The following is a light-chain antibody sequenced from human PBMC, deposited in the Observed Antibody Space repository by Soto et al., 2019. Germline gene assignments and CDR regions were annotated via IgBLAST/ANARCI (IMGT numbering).Light chain of an antibody. CDR2: EVS. Sequence: QSVLAQPASVSGSPGQSITTSCTGTNSDVGGYNYVSWYQQHPGKAPKLMIYEVSKRPSGVPDRFSGSKSGNTASLTVSGLHADDEADYYCSSYAGSNRVFGTGTKVTVL. V-gene: IGLV2-8*01. CDR1: NSDVGGYNY. CDR3: SSYAGSNRV. J-gene: IGLJ1*01.